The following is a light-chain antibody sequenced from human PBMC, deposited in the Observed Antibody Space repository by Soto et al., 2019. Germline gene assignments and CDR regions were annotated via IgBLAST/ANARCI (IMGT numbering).Light chain of an antibody. V-gene: IGKV1-39*01. CDR1: QSISNY. J-gene: IGKJ1*01. CDR3: QQSYTTPPWT. CDR2: DAS. Sequence: DIQITQSPSSLSASLGYRVTITCRPSQSISNYLNWYQQKPGKAPKVLIYDASRLQAGVPSRFSGSGSGTDFTLTISSLQPEDSATYYCQQSYTTPPWTFGQGTKVDIK.